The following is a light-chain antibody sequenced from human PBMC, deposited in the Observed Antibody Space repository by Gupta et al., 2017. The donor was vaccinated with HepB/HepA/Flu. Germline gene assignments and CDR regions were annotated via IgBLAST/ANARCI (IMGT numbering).Light chain of an antibody. CDR3: QQYDALPRS. CDR2: DAS. Sequence: DNRMAASSSSLPASVGDRVNITCQASRGISDYLDWYQQRPGKAPRLLIYDASTMATGVPSRFSGGGSGTDFTLTITSLEPEDFATYYCQQYDALPRSFGGGTKLE. V-gene: IGKV1-33*01. J-gene: IGKJ4*01. CDR1: RGISDY.